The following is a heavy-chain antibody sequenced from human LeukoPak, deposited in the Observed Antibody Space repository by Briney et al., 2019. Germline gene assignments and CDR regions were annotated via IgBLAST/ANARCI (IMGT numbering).Heavy chain of an antibody. D-gene: IGHD5-24*01. J-gene: IGHJ4*02. Sequence: ASVKVSCKASGYKFTEYSMHWVRQSPGRGPEWMGWIHPESGGTNSAPEFQGRVTMTRDTSNSTVYMELSRLGSDDTAVYYCAKLRGGYNPANYWGQEPRVTVSS. CDR2: IHPESGGT. CDR3: AKLRGGYNPANY. V-gene: IGHV1-2*02. CDR1: GYKFTEYS.